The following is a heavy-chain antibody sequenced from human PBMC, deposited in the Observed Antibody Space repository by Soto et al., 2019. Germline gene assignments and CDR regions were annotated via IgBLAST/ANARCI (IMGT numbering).Heavy chain of an antibody. CDR3: ATSEYSSLSINWFDP. Sequence: PSETLSLTCSVSGGSFDGAKHYWSWLRQPPGKGLEWIGYIYNGGHTFYNPSLKSRVKILVDESRNQFSLRLSSVTAADTAVYFCATSEYSSLSINWFDPWGKGALVTVS. J-gene: IGHJ5*02. CDR2: IYNGGHT. D-gene: IGHD6-6*01. CDR1: GGSFDGAKHY. V-gene: IGHV4-30-4*01.